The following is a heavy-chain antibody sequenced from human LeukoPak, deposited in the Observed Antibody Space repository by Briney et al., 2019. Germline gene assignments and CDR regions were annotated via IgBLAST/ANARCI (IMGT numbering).Heavy chain of an antibody. CDR2: IIPIFGTA. Sequence: ASVTVSCKASGGTFSSYAISWVRQAPGQGLEWMGGIIPIFGTANYAQKFQGRVTITADESTSTAYMELSSLRSEDTAVYYCARSRHLGWNDAYDIWGQGTMVTVSS. CDR1: GGTFSSYA. J-gene: IGHJ3*02. D-gene: IGHD1-1*01. CDR3: ARSRHLGWNDAYDI. V-gene: IGHV1-69*13.